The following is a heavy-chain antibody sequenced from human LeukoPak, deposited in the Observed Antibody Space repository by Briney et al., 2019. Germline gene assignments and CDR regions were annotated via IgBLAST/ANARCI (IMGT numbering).Heavy chain of an antibody. CDR1: GYTFTSYG. J-gene: IGHJ4*02. Sequence: ASVKVSCKASGYTFTSYGINWVRQAPGQGFEWMGWISVYNGITNYAQILQGRVTMTADRSTSTAYMELRSLRSDDTAVYYCARGPPVFTVSRGDYWGQGTLVTVSS. CDR3: ARGPPVFTVSRGDY. V-gene: IGHV1-18*01. D-gene: IGHD4-17*01. CDR2: ISVYNGIT.